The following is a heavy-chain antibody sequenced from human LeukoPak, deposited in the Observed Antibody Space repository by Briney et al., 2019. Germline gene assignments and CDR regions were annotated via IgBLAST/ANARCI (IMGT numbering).Heavy chain of an antibody. CDR1: GYTFTSYG. D-gene: IGHD6-19*01. J-gene: IGHJ6*02. CDR3: ARDLTWGTYMSSSSGWYSSPPGQYGMDV. Sequence: GASVKVSCKASGYTFTSYGISWVRQAPGQGLEWMGWISAYNGNTNYAQKLQGRVTMTTDTSTSTAYMELRSLRSDDTAVYYCARDLTWGTYMSSSSGWYSSPPGQYGMDVWGQGTTVTVSS. CDR2: ISAYNGNT. V-gene: IGHV1-18*01.